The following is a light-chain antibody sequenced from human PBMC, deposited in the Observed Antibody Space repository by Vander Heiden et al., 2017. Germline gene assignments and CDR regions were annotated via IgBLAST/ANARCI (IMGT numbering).Light chain of an antibody. J-gene: IGLJ2*01. Sequence: QSALTQPASVSGSPGPSITISCTGTSSDVGSYNLVSWYQQHPGKAPKLMIYEGSKRPSGVSNRFSGSKSGNTASLTISRLQAEDEADYYCCSYAGSSTYVVFGGGTKLTVL. CDR1: SSDVGSYNL. CDR2: EGS. CDR3: CSYAGSSTYVV. V-gene: IGLV2-23*01.